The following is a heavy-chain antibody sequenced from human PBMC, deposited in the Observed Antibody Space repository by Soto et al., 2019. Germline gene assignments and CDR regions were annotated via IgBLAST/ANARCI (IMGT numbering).Heavy chain of an antibody. V-gene: IGHV4-59*01. D-gene: IGHD6-13*01. CDR3: ARDLAAVPRAFDY. CDR1: GGSISSYF. CDR2: VYYTGTT. Sequence: SSETLSLTCTVSGGSISSYFYIWVRQPPGKGLEWIGSVYYTGTTDYNPSLKSRVTISVDTSKTQFSLNLRSVTAADTAVYYCARDLAAVPRAFDYWGRRTLVTVSS. J-gene: IGHJ4*02.